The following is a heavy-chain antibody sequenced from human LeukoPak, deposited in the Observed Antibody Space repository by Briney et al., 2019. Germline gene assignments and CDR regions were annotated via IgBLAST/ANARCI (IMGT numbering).Heavy chain of an antibody. V-gene: IGHV3-48*01. Sequence: GGSLRLSCAVSGFTFSRYSMNWVRQAPGKGLEWVSYISESSSTKYYADSVKGRFTISRDNAQNSLFLQMSSLRAEDTAVYYCTREYTAMDKYYYYYYMDVWGKGTTVTVSS. D-gene: IGHD5-18*01. CDR1: GFTFSRYS. J-gene: IGHJ6*03. CDR2: ISESSSTK. CDR3: TREYTAMDKYYYYYYMDV.